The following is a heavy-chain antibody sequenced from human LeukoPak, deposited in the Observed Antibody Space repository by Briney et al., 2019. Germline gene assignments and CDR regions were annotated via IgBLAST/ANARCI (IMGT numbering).Heavy chain of an antibody. Sequence: GGSLRLSCAASGFVAGSYWMSWVRQAPGKGLEWVANIKQDGSEKTYVDSVKGRFTISRDNTKNSLYLQMNSLRAEDTAVFYCARDQYDTWSRRGNFDSWGQGTLVIVSS. J-gene: IGHJ4*02. V-gene: IGHV3-7*03. CDR3: ARDQYDTWSRRGNFDS. CDR1: GFVAGSYW. D-gene: IGHD3/OR15-3a*01. CDR2: IKQDGSEK.